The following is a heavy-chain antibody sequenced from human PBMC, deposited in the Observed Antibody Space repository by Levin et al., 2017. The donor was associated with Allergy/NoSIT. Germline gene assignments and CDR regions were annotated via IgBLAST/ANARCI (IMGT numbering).Heavy chain of an antibody. CDR3: ARGLPSIAAAGTDY. J-gene: IGHJ4*02. CDR2: ISYDGSNK. CDR1: GFTFSSYA. Sequence: LSLTCAASGFTFSSYAMHWVRQAPGKGLEWVAVISYDGSNKYYADSVKGRFTISRDNSKNTLYLQMNSLRAEDTAVYYCARGLPSIAAAGTDYWGQGTLVTVSS. D-gene: IGHD6-13*01. V-gene: IGHV3-30-3*01.